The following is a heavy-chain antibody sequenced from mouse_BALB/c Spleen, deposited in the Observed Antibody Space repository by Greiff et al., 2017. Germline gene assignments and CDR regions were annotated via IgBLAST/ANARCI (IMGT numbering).Heavy chain of an antibody. Sequence: VQLKESGAELVKPGASVKLSCTASGFNIKDTYMHWVKQRPEQGLEWIGRIDPANGNTKYDPKFQGKATITADTSSNTAYLQLSSLTSEDTAVYYCARGSPWFAYWGQGTLVTVSA. CDR3: ARGSPWFAY. CDR1: GFNIKDTY. CDR2: IDPANGNT. D-gene: IGHD6-1*01. J-gene: IGHJ3*01. V-gene: IGHV14-3*02.